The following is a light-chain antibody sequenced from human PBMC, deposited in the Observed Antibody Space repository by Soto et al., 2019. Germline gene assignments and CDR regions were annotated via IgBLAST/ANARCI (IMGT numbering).Light chain of an antibody. J-gene: IGKJ2*01. CDR2: GIS. V-gene: IGKV3-20*01. Sequence: EIVLTQSPGTLSLSPGERATLSCRASQSVANNYLAWYQQKPGQAPRLLIYGISSRATGVPDRFSGGGSGTDFTLTISRLESEDFAVYYCQQYGSSPPLYTFGQGTKLEI. CDR3: QQYGSSPPLYT. CDR1: QSVANNY.